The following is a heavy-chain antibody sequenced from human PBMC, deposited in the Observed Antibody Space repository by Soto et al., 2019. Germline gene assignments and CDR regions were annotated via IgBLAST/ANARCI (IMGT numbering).Heavy chain of an antibody. Sequence: EVQLVESGGGLVKPGASLRLSCVASGFRFSSYTMDWVRQSPGKGLEWVASISSSGNYIYYADSLKGRVTISRDNAKNSVYLQMNSLRVEDTAVYYCARDGNYYGSGSYYRGGAMDVLGQGTTVTVSS. V-gene: IGHV3-21*01. D-gene: IGHD3-10*01. CDR3: ARDGNYYGSGSYYRGGAMDV. J-gene: IGHJ6*02. CDR1: GFRFSSYT. CDR2: ISSSGNYI.